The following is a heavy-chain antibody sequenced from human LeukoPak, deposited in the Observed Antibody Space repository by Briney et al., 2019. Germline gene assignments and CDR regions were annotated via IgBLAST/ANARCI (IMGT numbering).Heavy chain of an antibody. Sequence: PVKVSSKASRDSPAISWVCKAPGKRLERVGGIMALFGPTNYAQNFEDRVTITADTSTSTVYMEVSSLRAEDTTRYYCPRVFRRRHDFSDYGRPYDAFDVWGQGTLVTVSS. D-gene: IGHD4-17*01. CDR1: RDSPA. J-gene: IGHJ3*01. CDR2: IMALFGPT. CDR3: PRVFRRRHDFSDYGRPYDAFDV. V-gene: IGHV1-69*06.